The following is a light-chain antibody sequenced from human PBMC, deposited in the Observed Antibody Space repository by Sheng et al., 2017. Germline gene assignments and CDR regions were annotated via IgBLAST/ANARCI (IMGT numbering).Light chain of an antibody. V-gene: IGKV1-NL1*01. Sequence: DIQMTQSPSSLSASVGDRVTITCRASQGITTSLAWYQQKPGKAPKLLVYAAFKLESGVPARFSGGGSGTDFTLTISSLQPEDFAVYYCQQYGSSPYTFGQGTRLEIK. J-gene: IGKJ2*01. CDR1: QGITTS. CDR3: QQYGSSPYT. CDR2: AAF.